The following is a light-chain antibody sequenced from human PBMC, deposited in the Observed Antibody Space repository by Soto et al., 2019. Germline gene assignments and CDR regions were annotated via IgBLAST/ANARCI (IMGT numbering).Light chain of an antibody. CDR1: SSDVGGYNY. CDR2: DVS. CDR3: SSYTSSSTVV. Sequence: QSAPTQPASVSGSPGQSITISCTGTSSDVGGYNYVSWYQQHPGKAPKLMIYDVSNRPSGVSNRFSGSKSGNTASLTISGLQAEDEADYDCSSYTSSSTVVFGGGTKLTVL. J-gene: IGLJ2*01. V-gene: IGLV2-14*01.